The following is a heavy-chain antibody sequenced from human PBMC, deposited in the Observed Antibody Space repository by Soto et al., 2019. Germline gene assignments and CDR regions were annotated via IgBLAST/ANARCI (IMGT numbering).Heavy chain of an antibody. V-gene: IGHV4-59*01. J-gene: IGHJ4*02. Sequence: SETLSLTCTVSGGSISSYYWSWIRQPPGKGLEWIGYIYYSGSTNYNPSLKSRVTISVDTSKNQFSPKLSSVTAADTAVYYCARVRDDYYDSSGYYYGPFDYWGQGTLVTVSS. CDR3: ARVRDDYYDSSGYYYGPFDY. CDR2: IYYSGST. D-gene: IGHD3-22*01. CDR1: GGSISSYY.